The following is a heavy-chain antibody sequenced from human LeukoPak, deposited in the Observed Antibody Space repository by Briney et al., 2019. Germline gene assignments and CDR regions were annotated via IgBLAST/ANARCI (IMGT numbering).Heavy chain of an antibody. D-gene: IGHD3-10*01. V-gene: IGHV3-23*01. J-gene: IGHJ4*02. CDR3: AKYYGAGTEFDY. Sequence: GGSLRLSCAASGFTFSSYAMSWVRQAPGKGLEWVSVISGSGGSTYYADSVKGRFTISRDNSKNTLYLQMDSLRAEDTAVYYCAKYYGAGTEFDYWGQGTLVTVSS. CDR2: ISGSGGST. CDR1: GFTFSSYA.